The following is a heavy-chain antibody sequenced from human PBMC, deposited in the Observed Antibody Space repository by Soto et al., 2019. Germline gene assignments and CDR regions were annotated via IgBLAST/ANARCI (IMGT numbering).Heavy chain of an antibody. V-gene: IGHV3-15*07. J-gene: IGHJ6*02. CDR2: IKSKTDGGTT. CDR3: TTDRGAVDDFVPYYYYGMDV. CDR1: GFTFSNAW. D-gene: IGHD6-19*01. Sequence: GGSLRLSCAASGFTFSNAWMNWVRQAPGKGLEWVGRIKSKTDGGTTDYAAPVKGRFTISRDDSKNTLYLQMNSLKTEDTAVYYCTTDRGAVDDFVPYYYYGMDVWGQGTTVTVSS.